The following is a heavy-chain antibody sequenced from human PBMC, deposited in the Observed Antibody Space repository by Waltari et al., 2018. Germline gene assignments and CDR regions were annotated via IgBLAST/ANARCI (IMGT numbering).Heavy chain of an antibody. J-gene: IGHJ6*04. Sequence: EEQLVESGGDLVQPGGSLRLSCAVSGFTLSSYWMSWVRQAPGKGLEWVANINKVASQRNYVDSVKGRFTISRDNAKNSLYLQMNSLRPEDTGVYYCARFGFAGWELLSWGKGTTVTVSS. CDR3: ARFGFAGWELLS. CDR1: GFTLSSYW. CDR2: INKVASQR. D-gene: IGHD1-26*01. V-gene: IGHV3-7*01.